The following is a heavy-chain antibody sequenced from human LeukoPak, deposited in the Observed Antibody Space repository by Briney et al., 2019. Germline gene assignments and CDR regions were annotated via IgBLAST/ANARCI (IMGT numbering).Heavy chain of an antibody. Sequence: SVKVSCKASGGTFSSYAISWVRQAPGQGLEWMGGIIPIFGTANYAQKFQGRVTITTDESTSTAYMELSSLRSEDTAVYYCARATVVTPSDAFDIWGQGTTVTVSS. CDR2: IIPIFGTA. D-gene: IGHD4-23*01. J-gene: IGHJ3*02. CDR3: ARATVVTPSDAFDI. CDR1: GGTFSSYA. V-gene: IGHV1-69*05.